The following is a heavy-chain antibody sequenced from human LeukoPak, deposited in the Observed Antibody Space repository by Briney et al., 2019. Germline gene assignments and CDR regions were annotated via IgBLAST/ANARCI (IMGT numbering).Heavy chain of an antibody. V-gene: IGHV4-34*01. CDR3: ARGRGRGHRGGYYYYGMDV. J-gene: IGHJ6*04. D-gene: IGHD5-18*01. CDR1: GGSFSGYC. Sequence: PSETLSLTCAVYGGSFSGYCWSWIRQPPGKGLEWIGEINHSGSTNYNPSLKSRVTISADTSKNQFSLKLSSVTAADTAVYYCARGRGRGHRGGYYYYGMDVWGKGTTVTVSS. CDR2: INHSGST.